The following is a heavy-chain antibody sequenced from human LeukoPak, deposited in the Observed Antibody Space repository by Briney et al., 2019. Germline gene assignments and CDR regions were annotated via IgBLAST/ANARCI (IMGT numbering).Heavy chain of an antibody. CDR3: AKDYLYRSSSN. D-gene: IGHD6-6*01. V-gene: IGHV3-23*01. CDR1: GFTFSSYA. Sequence: GGSLRLSCAASGFTFSSYAMTWVRQAPGKGPEWVSAISGDGDSTYYADSVKGRFTISRDNSKNTLYLQMSSLRVEDAAVYYCAKDYLYRSSSNWGQGTLVTVSS. J-gene: IGHJ4*02. CDR2: ISGDGDST.